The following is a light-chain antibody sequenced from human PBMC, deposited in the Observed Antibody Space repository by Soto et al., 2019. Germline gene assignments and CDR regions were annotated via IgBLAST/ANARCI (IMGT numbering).Light chain of an antibody. V-gene: IGKV3-20*01. Sequence: EIVLTQSPGTLSLSPGDRATLSCRASQSVSSYLAWYQQKPGQAPRLLIYDASNRATGIPDRFSGSGSGTDFTLTISRLEPEDFAVYYCQQYGSSGTFGQGTKVDI. CDR2: DAS. J-gene: IGKJ1*01. CDR3: QQYGSSGT. CDR1: QSVSSY.